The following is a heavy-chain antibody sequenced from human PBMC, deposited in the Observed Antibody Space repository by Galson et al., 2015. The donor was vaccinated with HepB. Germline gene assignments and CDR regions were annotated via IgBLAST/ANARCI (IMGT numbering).Heavy chain of an antibody. CDR3: ARSYGSGSYYNYYYGMDV. J-gene: IGHJ6*02. CDR1: GGTFSSYA. CDR2: IIPIFGTP. Sequence: SVKVSCKASGGTFSSYAISWVRQAPGQGLEWMGGIIPIFGTPNYAQKFQGRVTITADESTSTAYMELSSLRSEDTAVYYCARSYGSGSYYNYYYGMDVWGQGTTVTVSS. V-gene: IGHV1-69*13. D-gene: IGHD3-10*01.